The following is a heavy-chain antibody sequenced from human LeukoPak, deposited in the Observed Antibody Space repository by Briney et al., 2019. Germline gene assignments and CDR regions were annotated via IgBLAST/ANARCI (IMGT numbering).Heavy chain of an antibody. CDR2: IYYSGST. CDR3: ERAVGYCSSTRCYNHYYYGMDV. CDR1: GCTISSDGYY. Sequence: SETLSLTCTVSGCTISSDGYYWGWIRQQPGKGLEWIGYIYYSGSTYYNPSLKSRVNISVATSKNKFSLKLSSVTAAATAVYYCERAVGYCSSTRCYNHYYYGMDVWGQGTTVTVS. J-gene: IGHJ6*02. D-gene: IGHD2-2*02. V-gene: IGHV4-31*03.